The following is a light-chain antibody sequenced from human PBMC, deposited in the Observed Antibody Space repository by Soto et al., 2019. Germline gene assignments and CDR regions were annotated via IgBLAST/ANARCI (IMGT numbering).Light chain of an antibody. J-gene: IGKJ5*01. V-gene: IGKV1-39*01. Sequence: DIQMTQSPASLSASLGDRVNITCRASQSISSYLNWYQQKKGKAPKLLIYAASSLQSGVPSRFSGSGYGTDFNLTISSLQPEDFATYYCQQSYSTPFTFGQGTRLEIK. CDR3: QQSYSTPFT. CDR1: QSISSY. CDR2: AAS.